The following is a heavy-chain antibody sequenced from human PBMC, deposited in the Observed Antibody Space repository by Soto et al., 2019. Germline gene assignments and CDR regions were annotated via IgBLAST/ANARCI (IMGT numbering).Heavy chain of an antibody. CDR2: IYHSGST. J-gene: IGHJ5*02. D-gene: IGHD6-19*01. CDR3: AGSSGWYVRWFDP. CDR1: GGSISSGGYS. Sequence: QLQLQESGSGLVKPSQTLSLTCAASGGSISSGGYSWSWIRQPPGKGLEWIGYIYHSGSTYYNPSLKSRVTISVDRSKNQFSLKLSSVTAADTAVYYCAGSSGWYVRWFDPWGQGTLVTVSS. V-gene: IGHV4-30-2*01.